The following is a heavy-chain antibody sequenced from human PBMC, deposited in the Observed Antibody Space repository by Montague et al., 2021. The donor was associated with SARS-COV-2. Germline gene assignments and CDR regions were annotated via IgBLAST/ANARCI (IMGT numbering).Heavy chain of an antibody. V-gene: IGHV3-23*03. CDR1: GFTFSRSA. D-gene: IGHD3-10*01. Sequence: SLRLSCAASGFTFSRSAMTWVRQAPVKGLEWISVIYNTATSTYYXDSXHGRFTISRDDSKNTLSLHMNSLRVDDTAVYYCAKVGDYFGDPKHYFDLWGPGTLVTVSS. J-gene: IGHJ4*02. CDR3: AKVGDYFGDPKHYFDL. CDR2: IYNTATST.